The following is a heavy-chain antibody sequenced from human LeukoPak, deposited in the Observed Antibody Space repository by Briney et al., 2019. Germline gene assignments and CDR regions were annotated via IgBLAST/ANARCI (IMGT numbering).Heavy chain of an antibody. V-gene: IGHV3-66*01. J-gene: IGHJ4*02. CDR3: ARNKGNDSSGYYYGY. D-gene: IGHD3-22*01. CDR1: GFTFSSYG. Sequence: GGSLRLSCAASGFTFSSYGMHWVRQAPGKGLEWVSVIYSGGSTYYADSVKGRFTISRDNSKNTLYLQMNSLRAEDTAVYYCARNKGNDSSGYYYGYWGQGTLVTVSS. CDR2: IYSGGST.